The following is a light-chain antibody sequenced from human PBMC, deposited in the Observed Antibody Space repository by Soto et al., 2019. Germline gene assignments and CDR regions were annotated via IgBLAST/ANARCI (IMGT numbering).Light chain of an antibody. Sequence: QSVLTQPASVSGSPGQSITISCTGTSNDIGNSNLVSWYQQHPDRAPKPLIYEDTKRPSGISDRFSGSTSGNTASLTISGLRPEDEAIYHCSSYAGFNFFGAGTQLTVL. J-gene: IGLJ2*01. CDR1: SNDIGNSNL. V-gene: IGLV2-23*01. CDR2: EDT. CDR3: SSYAGFNF.